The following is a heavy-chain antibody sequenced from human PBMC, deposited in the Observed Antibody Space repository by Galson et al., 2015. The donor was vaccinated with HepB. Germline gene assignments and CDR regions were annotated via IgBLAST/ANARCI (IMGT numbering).Heavy chain of an antibody. Sequence: SVKVSCKASGYISTSYDINWVRQATGQGLEWMGWVNPKSGDAGYAEKFQGRVIMTSSTSVTTAYMELSSLKSDDTAVYYCARGPIAVLGASPTKDWYDPWGQGTLVTVSS. CDR1: GYISTSYD. D-gene: IGHD6-19*01. CDR2: VNPKSGDA. J-gene: IGHJ5*02. V-gene: IGHV1-8*02. CDR3: ARGPIAVLGASPTKDWYDP.